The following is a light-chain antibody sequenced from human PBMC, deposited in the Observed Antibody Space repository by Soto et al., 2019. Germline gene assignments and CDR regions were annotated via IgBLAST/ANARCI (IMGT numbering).Light chain of an antibody. Sequence: DIQMTQSPSSLSASVGDRVTITCRASQGISNYLAWYQQIPGKVPKLLISAASTLQSGDPSRFSGSGSGTDFTLNNSSLQPEDVATYYCQKYTNVPAFGGGTKVENK. J-gene: IGKJ4*01. V-gene: IGKV1-27*01. CDR3: QKYTNVPA. CDR2: AAS. CDR1: QGISNY.